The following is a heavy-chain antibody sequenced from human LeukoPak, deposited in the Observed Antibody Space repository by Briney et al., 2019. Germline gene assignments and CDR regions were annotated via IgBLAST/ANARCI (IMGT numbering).Heavy chain of an antibody. Sequence: GGSLRLSRAASGLTVNNYSMTWVRQAPGKRREWVWAISGNDGSTYYSDSVTGRFTISRDNSKNTLYLQMTSLRTDDTAVYYCAKDGYDFWSAYQIDLWGQGTLVTVSS. CDR1: GLTVNNYS. CDR2: ISGNDGST. V-gene: IGHV3-23*01. J-gene: IGHJ5*02. CDR3: AKDGYDFWSAYQIDL. D-gene: IGHD3-3*01.